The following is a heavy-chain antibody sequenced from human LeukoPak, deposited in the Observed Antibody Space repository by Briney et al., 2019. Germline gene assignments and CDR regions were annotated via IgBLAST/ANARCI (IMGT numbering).Heavy chain of an antibody. J-gene: IGHJ4*02. CDR1: GYTFNSYG. V-gene: IGHV1-18*01. Sequence: ASVPVSCMGSGYTFNSYGFSWVRQPPGPGVGWVGWISAYNDNTNYAQKLQGRVTMTTDTSTSTAYMELRSLRSDDTAVYYCARDYGDFTPLYYFDYWGQGTLVTVSS. CDR2: ISAYNDNT. D-gene: IGHD4-17*01. CDR3: ARDYGDFTPLYYFDY.